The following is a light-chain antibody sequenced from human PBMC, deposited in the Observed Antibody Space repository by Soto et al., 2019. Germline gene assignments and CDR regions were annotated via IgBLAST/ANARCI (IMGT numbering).Light chain of an antibody. J-gene: IGKJ2*01. Sequence: EIVLTQSPGTLSLSPGDRATLSCRASQSVSSSCLAWYQQKPGLAPRLLIFGASSRATGIPDRFSGSGSGTDFTLTISRLEPEDFAVYYCQRYGSSPYTFGQGTKLEIK. CDR2: GAS. CDR1: QSVSSSC. V-gene: IGKV3-20*01. CDR3: QRYGSSPYT.